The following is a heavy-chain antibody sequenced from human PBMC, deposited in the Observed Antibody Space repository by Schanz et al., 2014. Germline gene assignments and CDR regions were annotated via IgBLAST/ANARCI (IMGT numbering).Heavy chain of an antibody. CDR2: ISGSGGST. CDR3: AKELYSGSHYGWFDP. Sequence: EVQLVESGGGLVQPGGSLRVSCAASGFTFSNYWMSWVRQAPGKGLAWVSAISGSGGSTYYADSVKGRFTISRDNSNHTLYLQMNSLRADDTAVYYCAKELYSGSHYGWFDPWGQGTLVTVSS. D-gene: IGHD1-26*01. V-gene: IGHV3-23*04. CDR1: GFTFSNYW. J-gene: IGHJ5*02.